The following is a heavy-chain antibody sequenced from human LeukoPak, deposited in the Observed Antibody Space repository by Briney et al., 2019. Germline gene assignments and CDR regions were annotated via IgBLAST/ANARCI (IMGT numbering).Heavy chain of an antibody. D-gene: IGHD6-19*01. V-gene: IGHV4-4*02. CDR2: IYHTGST. CDR3: ARDPYSSGWQGY. J-gene: IGHJ4*02. Sequence: SGTLSLTCAVSGGSISSITWWSWVRQPPGKGLEWIGEIYHTGSTNYNPSLKSRVTISVDTSKNQFSLKLSSVTAADTAVYYCARDPYSSGWQGYWGQGTLVTVSS. CDR1: GGSISSITW.